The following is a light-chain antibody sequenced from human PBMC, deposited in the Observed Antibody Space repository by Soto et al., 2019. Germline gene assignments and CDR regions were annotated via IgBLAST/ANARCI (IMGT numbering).Light chain of an antibody. Sequence: EIVLTQSPATLSLSPGVRATLSCRASQSISSYLAWYQQKPGQAPRLLIDDASNRATGIPARFRGSGSGTDFTLTISSLEPEDFAIYYCQQRTNWPLTFGGGTKVEIK. V-gene: IGKV3-11*01. CDR2: DAS. CDR3: QQRTNWPLT. CDR1: QSISSY. J-gene: IGKJ4*01.